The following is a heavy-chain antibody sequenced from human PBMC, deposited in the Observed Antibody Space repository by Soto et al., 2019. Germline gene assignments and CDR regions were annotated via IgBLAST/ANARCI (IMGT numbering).Heavy chain of an antibody. V-gene: IGHV3-48*01. CDR3: ARDSSSWDSTYYMDV. Sequence: GGSLRLSCAASGFTFSSYSMNWVRQAPGKGLEWVSYISSSSSTIYYADSVKGRFTISRDNAKNSLYLQMNSLRAEDTAVYYCARDSSSWDSTYYMDVWGKGTTVTVSS. CDR1: GFTFSSYS. CDR2: ISSSSSTI. J-gene: IGHJ6*03. D-gene: IGHD6-13*01.